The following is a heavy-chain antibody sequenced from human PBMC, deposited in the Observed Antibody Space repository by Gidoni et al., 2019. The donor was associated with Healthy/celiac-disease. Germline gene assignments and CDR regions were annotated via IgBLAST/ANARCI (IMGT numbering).Heavy chain of an antibody. V-gene: IGHV3-66*01. CDR3: ARGGIAAAGKRLIDY. J-gene: IGHJ4*02. D-gene: IGHD6-13*01. CDR2: IYSGGST. CDR1: GFTVSSNY. Sequence: EVQLVASGGGLVQPGGSLRLSCAASGFTVSSNYMSWVRQAPGKGLEWVSVIYSGGSTYYADSVKGRFTISRDNSKNTLYLQMNSLRAEDTAVYYCARGGIAAAGKRLIDYWGQGTLVTVSS.